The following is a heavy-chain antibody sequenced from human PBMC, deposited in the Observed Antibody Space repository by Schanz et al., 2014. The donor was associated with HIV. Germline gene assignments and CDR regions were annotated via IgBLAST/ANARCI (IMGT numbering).Heavy chain of an antibody. CDR3: ARGARYGMDV. Sequence: QVQLVQSGAEVKKPGASVKVSCKASGYTFINYDIHWVRQAPGQGLEWMGWISVYNGNTNYAQKVQDRVTMTTDTSTSTVYMDLKSLRSDDTAIYYCARGARYGMDVWGQGTTVIVSS. V-gene: IGHV1-18*01. CDR2: ISVYNGNT. CDR1: GYTFINYD. J-gene: IGHJ6*02.